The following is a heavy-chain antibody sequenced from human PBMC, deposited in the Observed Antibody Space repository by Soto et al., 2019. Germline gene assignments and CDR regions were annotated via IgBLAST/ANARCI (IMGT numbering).Heavy chain of an antibody. D-gene: IGHD3-10*01. J-gene: IGHJ6*02. V-gene: IGHV4-59*01. CDR1: GGSISSYY. Sequence: KTSETLSLTCTVSGGSISSYYGSWIRRPPGKGLEWIGYIYNSGSTHYNPSLQSRVTISVDTSKNQFSLKLSSVTEADTGIYYCARARISMVREVIKYNMDVWGQGTTVTVSS. CDR3: ARARISMVREVIKYNMDV. CDR2: IYNSGST.